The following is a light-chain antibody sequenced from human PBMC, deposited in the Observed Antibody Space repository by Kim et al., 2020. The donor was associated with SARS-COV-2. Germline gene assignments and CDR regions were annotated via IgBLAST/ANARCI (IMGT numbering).Light chain of an antibody. J-gene: IGLJ3*02. Sequence: FTCTFRSGIHFDIYNIFWYQQKPGSLPRYLLRYKSDSNKEQGSGVPSRFSGSKDASTNAGLLLISGLQSEDEADYYCAIWYSNTWVFGGGTQLTVL. CDR3: AIWYSNTWV. V-gene: IGLV5-39*01. CDR1: SGIHFDIYN. CDR2: YKSDSNK.